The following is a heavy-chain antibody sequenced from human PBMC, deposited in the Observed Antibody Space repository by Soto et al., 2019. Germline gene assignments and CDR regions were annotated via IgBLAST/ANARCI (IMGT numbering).Heavy chain of an antibody. J-gene: IGHJ4*02. Sequence: SCSASGFTFSSYAMHWVRQAPGKGLEYVSGVRGNGDPPFYADSVKGRFTISRDNSKNTLYLQMSSLSADDTAVYYCVESRGGNNFDFFDWGQGALVTVSS. D-gene: IGHD5-12*01. CDR1: GFTFSSYA. V-gene: IGHV3-64D*06. CDR3: VESRGGNNFDFFD. CDR2: VRGNGDPP.